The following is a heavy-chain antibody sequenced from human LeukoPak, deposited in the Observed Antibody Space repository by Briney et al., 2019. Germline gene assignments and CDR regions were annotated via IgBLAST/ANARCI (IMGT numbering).Heavy chain of an antibody. J-gene: IGHJ6*02. CDR1: GGSISSYY. D-gene: IGHD3-22*01. Sequence: SETLSLTCTVSGGSISSYYWSWIRQPPGKGLEWIGYIYYSGSTNYNPPLKSRVTISVDTSKNQFSLKLSSVTAADTAVYYCARHGSMIPSYYYGMDVCGQGTTVTVSS. CDR2: IYYSGST. CDR3: ARHGSMIPSYYYGMDV. V-gene: IGHV4-59*08.